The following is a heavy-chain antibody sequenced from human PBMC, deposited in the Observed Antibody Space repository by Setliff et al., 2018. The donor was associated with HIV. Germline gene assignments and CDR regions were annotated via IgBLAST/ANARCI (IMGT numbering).Heavy chain of an antibody. V-gene: IGHV1-18*01. Sequence: GASVKVSCKISGYTLTAYGLNWVRQAPGQGPEWMGWFTSYNNQAEYAPKFQGRVTMTIDTSTSTAYMELRNLKYDDTAVYYCARGGDPPYYFLGMDVWGQGTRSPSP. CDR2: FTSYNNQA. D-gene: IGHD3-10*01. CDR1: GYTLTAYG. CDR3: ARGGDPPYYFLGMDV. J-gene: IGHJ6*02.